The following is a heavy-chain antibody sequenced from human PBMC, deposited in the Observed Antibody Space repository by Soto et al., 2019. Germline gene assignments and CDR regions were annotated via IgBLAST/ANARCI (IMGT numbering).Heavy chain of an antibody. Sequence: SLKVRCKARGGTFGSYASMWVRQAPGQGLEWMGGIIPIFGTANYAQKFQGRVTITADKSTSTAYMELSSLRSEDAAVYYCASPAYDSSGYGGVGDAFDIWGQGTMVTVS. CDR3: ASPAYDSSGYGGVGDAFDI. V-gene: IGHV1-69*06. CDR1: GGTFGSYA. D-gene: IGHD3-22*01. CDR2: IIPIFGTA. J-gene: IGHJ3*02.